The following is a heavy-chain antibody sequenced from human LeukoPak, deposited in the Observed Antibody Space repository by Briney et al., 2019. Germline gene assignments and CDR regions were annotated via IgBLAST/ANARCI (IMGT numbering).Heavy chain of an antibody. V-gene: IGHV1-8*03. CDR1: GGTFSSYA. Sequence: RASVKVSCKASGGTFSSYAISWVRQATGQGLEWMGWLNPNTGNTGYAQKFQGRVTITRNTSISTAYLELSSLRSEDTAIYYCARMYYYDNSGDDNWFDPWGQGTLVTVSS. CDR3: ARMYYYDNSGDDNWFDP. J-gene: IGHJ5*02. CDR2: LNPNTGNT. D-gene: IGHD3-22*01.